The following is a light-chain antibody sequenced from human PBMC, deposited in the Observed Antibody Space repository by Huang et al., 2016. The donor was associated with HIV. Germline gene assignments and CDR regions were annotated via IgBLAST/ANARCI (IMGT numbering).Light chain of an antibody. CDR2: AAS. V-gene: IGKV1-39*01. Sequence: DILMTQSPSSLSASVGDRVTITCRTSQTISRYLHWYQQKPGKAPKVLIYAASSLQSGVQSRYSGSGSGTDFTLNISSLQPEDVATYYGQQSYSTPRTFGQGTKVEI. J-gene: IGKJ1*01. CDR3: QQSYSTPRT. CDR1: QTISRY.